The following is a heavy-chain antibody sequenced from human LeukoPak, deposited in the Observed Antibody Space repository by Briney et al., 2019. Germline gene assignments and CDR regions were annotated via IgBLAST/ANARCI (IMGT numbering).Heavy chain of an antibody. D-gene: IGHD3-16*02. CDR3: GRDLNGVTDP. V-gene: IGHV4-61*02. CDR2: IYSSGNT. CDR1: GGSISSGIYY. J-gene: IGHJ5*02. Sequence: SETLSLTCTVSGGSISSGIYYWSRIRQPAGKGLEWNGRIYSSGNTNYNPSLKSRVTISVDTSKNQFSLKLSSVTAADTAMYYCGRDLNGVTDPWGQGTLVTVSS.